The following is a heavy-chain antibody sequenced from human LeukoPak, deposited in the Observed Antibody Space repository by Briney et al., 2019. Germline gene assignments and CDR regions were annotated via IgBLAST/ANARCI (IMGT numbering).Heavy chain of an antibody. CDR1: GYTFTSYG. CDR2: ISAYNGNT. D-gene: IGHD6-6*01. J-gene: IGHJ4*02. Sequence: ASEKVSCKASGYTFTSYGISWVRLAPAPGLERMGWISAYNGNTKCAQKLQDRVTMSTDTSTTTAYKEVRSLTADATAVYYCAVCSAMAQKQLVRHFDSWGQGTLVSVSP. V-gene: IGHV1-18*01. CDR3: AVCSAMAQKQLVRHFDS.